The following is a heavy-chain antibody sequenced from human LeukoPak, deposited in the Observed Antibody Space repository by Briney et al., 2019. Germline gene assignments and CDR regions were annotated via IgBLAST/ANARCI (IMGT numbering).Heavy chain of an antibody. CDR3: AKDAQRGFDFSNSLES. CDR1: GFTFSNYG. J-gene: IGHJ4*02. Sequence: HPGRSLRLSCAASGFTFSNYGMHWVRQAPGKGLEWVAVIWSDGSEKYYGDSVKGRFTISRDNSKKNVYLQMNSLRVEDTAIYYCAKDAQRGFDFSNSLESWGQGTLVTVSS. V-gene: IGHV3-33*06. CDR2: IWSDGSEK. D-gene: IGHD4-11*01.